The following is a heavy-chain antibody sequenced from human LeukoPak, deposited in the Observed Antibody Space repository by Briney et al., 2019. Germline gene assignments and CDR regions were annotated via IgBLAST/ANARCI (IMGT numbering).Heavy chain of an antibody. CDR1: GGSISSYY. V-gene: IGHV4-4*07. CDR2: IYSSGYT. CDR3: VSVDYDSSGYSDFDY. Sequence: SETLSLTCTVSGGSISSYYWSWIRQPAGKTLEWIGRIYSSGYTVYSPSLKSRVTISLDTSKNQFSLTLNSVTAADTAVYYCVSVDYDSSGYSDFDYWGQGTLVTVSS. D-gene: IGHD3-22*01. J-gene: IGHJ4*02.